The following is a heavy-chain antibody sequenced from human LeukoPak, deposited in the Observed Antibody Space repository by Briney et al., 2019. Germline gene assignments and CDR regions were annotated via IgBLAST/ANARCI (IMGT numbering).Heavy chain of an antibody. CDR1: GYTFTSYG. J-gene: IGHJ6*03. D-gene: IGHD3-3*01. V-gene: IGHV1-18*01. CDR3: ARVADYDFWSGYYPRYYMDV. CDR2: ISAYNGNT. Sequence: ASVKVSCKASGYTFTSYGISWVRQAPGQGLEWMGWISAYNGNTNYAQKLQGRVTMTTDTSTSTAYMELRSLRSDDTAVYYCARVADYDFWSGYYPRYYMDVWGKGTTVTVSS.